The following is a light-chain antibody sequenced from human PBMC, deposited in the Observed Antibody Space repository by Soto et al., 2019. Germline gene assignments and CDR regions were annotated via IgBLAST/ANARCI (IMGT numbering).Light chain of an antibody. J-gene: IGKJ1*01. Sequence: EIVMTQSPATLSVSPGERGTLSCRASQSVFSSLAWYQQKPGQAPRLLIYGAATRATGIPARFSGSGSGTEFTLTISSLQSEDFAVYYCQQYHNWPAFGQGTKV. V-gene: IGKV3-15*01. CDR3: QQYHNWPA. CDR1: QSVFSS. CDR2: GAA.